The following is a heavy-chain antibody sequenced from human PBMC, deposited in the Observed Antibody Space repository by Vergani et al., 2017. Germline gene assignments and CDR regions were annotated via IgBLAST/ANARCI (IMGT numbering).Heavy chain of an antibody. CDR3: AKDGTGTTDYGMDV. CDR1: GFTFSSYW. D-gene: IGHD1-7*01. Sequence: EVQLVESGGGLVQPGGSLRLSCAASGFTFSSYWMHWVRQAPGKGLVWVSRINSDGSRTSYADSVKGRFTISRDNAKNTLYLQMNSLRVEDTAVYYCAKDGTGTTDYGMDVWGQGTTVTVSS. CDR2: INSDGSRT. V-gene: IGHV3-74*01. J-gene: IGHJ6*02.